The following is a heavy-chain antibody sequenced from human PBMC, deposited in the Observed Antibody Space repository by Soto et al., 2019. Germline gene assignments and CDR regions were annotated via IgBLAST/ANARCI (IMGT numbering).Heavy chain of an antibody. Sequence: PGGSLRLSCAASGFTFSSYAMDWVRQAPGKGLEWVSAISGSGGKTYYAESVRGRFTISRDSSKNTLFLQMNSLRAEDTAVYYCAKDYDDLRYYFGYWGQGTLATVSS. CDR1: GFTFSSYA. D-gene: IGHD3-16*01. V-gene: IGHV3-23*01. CDR3: AKDYDDLRYYFGY. CDR2: ISGSGGKT. J-gene: IGHJ4*02.